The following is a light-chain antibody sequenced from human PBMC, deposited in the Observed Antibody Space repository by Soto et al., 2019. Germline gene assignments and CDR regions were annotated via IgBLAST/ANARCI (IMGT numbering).Light chain of an antibody. J-gene: IGLJ1*01. CDR2: GNS. V-gene: IGLV1-40*01. Sequence: QSVLTQPPSVSGAPGQRVTISCTGSSSKIGAGYDVHWYQQLPGTAPKLLIYGNSNRPSGVPDRFSGSKSGTSASLAITGLQAEDEADYYCQSYDSSLSVSYVFGTGTKVTV. CDR1: SSKIGAGYD. CDR3: QSYDSSLSVSYV.